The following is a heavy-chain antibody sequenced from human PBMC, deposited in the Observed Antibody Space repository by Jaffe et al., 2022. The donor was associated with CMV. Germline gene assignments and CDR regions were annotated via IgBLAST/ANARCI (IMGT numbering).Heavy chain of an antibody. V-gene: IGHV1-69*01. CDR2: IIPIVRTT. Sequence: QVQLVQSGAEVKKPGSSVKVSCKASGGTFSTYGITWVRQAPGQGLEWMGGIIPIVRTTNYAQKLQGRITITADESTTTAYLELSSLRSEDTAVYYCAREDPISMSRGVRLADWGQGTLVTVSS. D-gene: IGHD3-10*01. CDR3: AREDPISMSRGVRLAD. J-gene: IGHJ4*02. CDR1: GGTFSTYG.